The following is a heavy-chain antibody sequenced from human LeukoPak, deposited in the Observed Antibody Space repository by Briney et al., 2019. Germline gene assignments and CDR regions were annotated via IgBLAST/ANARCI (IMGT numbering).Heavy chain of an antibody. CDR2: IYTSGST. CDR3: ARDLSGPFDWLTSTRRDAFDI. V-gene: IGHV4-61*02. D-gene: IGHD3-9*01. J-gene: IGHJ3*02. Sequence: SETLSLTCTVSGGSISSSSYYWSWIRQPAGKGLEWIGRIYTSGSTNYNPSLKSRVTMSVDTSKNQFSLKLSSVTAADTAVYYCARDLSGPFDWLTSTRRDAFDIWGQGTMVTVSS. CDR1: GGSISSSSYY.